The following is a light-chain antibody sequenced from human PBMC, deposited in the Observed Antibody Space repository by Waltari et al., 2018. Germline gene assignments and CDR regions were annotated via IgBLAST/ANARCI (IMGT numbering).Light chain of an antibody. V-gene: IGLV1-51*01. Sequence: QSVLTQPPSVSAAPGQTVTISCPGTSPNIGSSFVSWYQQFPGTAPKLPIHDNDERPSGIPDRFSGSKSGTSATLGITGLQTGDEADYYCGTWDTSLNTWVFGGGTKLTVL. J-gene: IGLJ3*02. CDR1: SPNIGSSF. CDR3: GTWDTSLNTWV. CDR2: DND.